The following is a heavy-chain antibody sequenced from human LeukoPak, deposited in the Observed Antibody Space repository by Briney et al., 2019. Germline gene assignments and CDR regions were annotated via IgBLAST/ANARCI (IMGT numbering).Heavy chain of an antibody. D-gene: IGHD1-1*01. CDR3: AKAPTGTPRYYYYGMDV. Sequence: GGSLRLSCAASGFTVSSNYMSWVRQAPGKGLEWVSVIYVDGTTYYADSVKGRFTISRDNSKNTLYLQMNSLRAEDTAVYYCAKAPTGTPRYYYYGMDVWGQGTTVTVSS. V-gene: IGHV3-53*01. CDR1: GFTVSSNY. CDR2: IYVDGTT. J-gene: IGHJ6*02.